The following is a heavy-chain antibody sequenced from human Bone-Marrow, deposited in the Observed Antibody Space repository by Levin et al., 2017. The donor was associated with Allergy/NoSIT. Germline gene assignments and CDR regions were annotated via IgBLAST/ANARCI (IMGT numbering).Heavy chain of an antibody. V-gene: IGHV4-39*01. Sequence: SQTLSLTCTVSGDSITDTTYYWGWVRQPPGKELEWVGSIHDSGATFYKSSLKSRITVSVDKSKNQFSLKVFSVTAADTAVYFCTRDFGAYRIDSWGQGALVSVSS. J-gene: IGHJ4*02. CDR3: TRDFGAYRIDS. CDR1: GDSITDTTYY. D-gene: IGHD4-17*01. CDR2: IHDSGAT.